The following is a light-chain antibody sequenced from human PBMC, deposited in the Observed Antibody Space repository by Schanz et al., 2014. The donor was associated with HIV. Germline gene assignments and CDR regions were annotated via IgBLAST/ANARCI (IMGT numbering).Light chain of an antibody. CDR2: GAS. V-gene: IGKV3-20*01. CDR1: QSVNNN. CDR3: QQYGSSPRT. Sequence: EIVMTQSPVTLSVSPGERATLSCRASQSVNNNLAWYQQRPGQAPRLLIYGASIRATGIPDRFSGSGSGTDFTLTISRLEPEDFAVYYCQQYGSSPRTFGQGTNVEVK. J-gene: IGKJ1*01.